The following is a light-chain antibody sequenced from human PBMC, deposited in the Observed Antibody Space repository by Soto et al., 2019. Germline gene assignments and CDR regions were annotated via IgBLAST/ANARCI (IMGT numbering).Light chain of an antibody. CDR2: VAS. Sequence: DLQMTQSSTSLSASVGDRVTITCRASQRISRDLNWYQQEPGKAPNLLIYVASSLQSEVPSRFSGSGSGTDFTLTITSLQPEDFATYYCQQSYGTLITFGQGTRLEIK. CDR1: QRISRD. CDR3: QQSYGTLIT. J-gene: IGKJ5*01. V-gene: IGKV1-39*01.